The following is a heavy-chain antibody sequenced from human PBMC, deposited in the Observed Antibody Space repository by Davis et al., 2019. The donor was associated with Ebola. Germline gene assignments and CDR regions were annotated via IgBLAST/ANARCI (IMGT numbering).Heavy chain of an antibody. CDR3: TTPGGQDSGYDVFDI. Sequence: ASVKVSCKASGYTFTNYYMQWVRQAPGQGLEWMGLINPNDGRTIYAQKFQGRVTVTRDTSTTTVYMDLGSLRSEDTALYYCTTPGGQDSGYDVFDIWGQGTMVTVSS. V-gene: IGHV1-46*03. CDR1: GYTFTNYY. J-gene: IGHJ3*02. CDR2: INPNDGRT. D-gene: IGHD5-12*01.